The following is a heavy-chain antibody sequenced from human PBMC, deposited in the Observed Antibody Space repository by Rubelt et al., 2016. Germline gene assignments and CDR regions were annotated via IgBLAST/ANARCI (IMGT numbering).Heavy chain of an antibody. CDR1: GGSISTYY. Sequence: QVQLQESGPGLVKPSETLSLTCVVSGGSISTYYWSWIRQSPGKGLEWIGYVQYSVTTKYNPSLKGRVTISVDTSQQQFSLMLTAVTAADTAVYFCAGSRYSSGWYDYWGQGTLVTVSS. CDR2: VQYSVTT. D-gene: IGHD6-19*01. CDR3: AGSRYSSGWYDY. J-gene: IGHJ4*02. V-gene: IGHV4-59*01.